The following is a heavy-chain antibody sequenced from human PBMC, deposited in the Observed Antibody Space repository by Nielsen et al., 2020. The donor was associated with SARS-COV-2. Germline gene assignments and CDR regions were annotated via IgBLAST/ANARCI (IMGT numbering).Heavy chain of an antibody. D-gene: IGHD5-18*01. CDR3: ASTTQLWFKPND. Sequence: GGSLRLSCAASGFTFNNYGMHWVRQAPGKGLEWVAVIWHDGTSKYYSDSVKGRFTISRDNSENTLYLQMNGLTVEDTAMYYCASTTQLWFKPNDWGQGILVTVSS. CDR1: GFTFNNYG. V-gene: IGHV3-33*01. J-gene: IGHJ4*02. CDR2: IWHDGTSK.